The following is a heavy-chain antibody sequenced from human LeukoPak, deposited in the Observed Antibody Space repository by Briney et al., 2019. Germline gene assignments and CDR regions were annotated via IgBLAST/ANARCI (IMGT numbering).Heavy chain of an antibody. CDR2: ISAYNGNT. V-gene: IGHV1-18*01. D-gene: IGHD2-15*01. CDR1: GYTFTSYG. Sequence: ASVKVSCKASGYTFTSYGISWLRQAPGQGLEWMGWISAYNGNTNYAQKLQGRDTMTTDTSTSTAYMELRSLRSDDTAVYYCARDPGERDIVDWFDPWGQGTLVTVSS. J-gene: IGHJ5*02. CDR3: ARDPGERDIVDWFDP.